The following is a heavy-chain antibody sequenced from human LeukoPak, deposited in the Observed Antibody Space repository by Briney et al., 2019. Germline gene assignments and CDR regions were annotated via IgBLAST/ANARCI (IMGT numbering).Heavy chain of an antibody. J-gene: IGHJ4*02. Sequence: GGSLRLSCAASGFTFSDYYMSWIRQAPWKGLEWVSYISSSGNNIYYPDSVQGRFTISRDNAKNSLYLQMNSLRAEDTAVYYCARDWAGGPHDYWGQGTLVTVSS. CDR1: GFTFSDYY. CDR2: ISSSGNNI. V-gene: IGHV3-11*04. CDR3: ARDWAGGPHDY. D-gene: IGHD3-10*01.